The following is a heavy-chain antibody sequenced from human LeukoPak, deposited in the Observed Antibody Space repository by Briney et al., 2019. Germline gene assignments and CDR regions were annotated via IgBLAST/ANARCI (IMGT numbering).Heavy chain of an antibody. V-gene: IGHV4-59*12. CDR3: ARNAGNSDVDF. Sequence: SETLSLTCTVSGGSISSYYWSWIRQPPGKGLEWIGYIYYSGSTNYNPSLKSRVTISVDKSSNQFSLKLNSVTAADTAVYYCARNAGNSDVDFWGQGTLVTVSS. D-gene: IGHD4-23*01. J-gene: IGHJ4*02. CDR1: GGSISSYY. CDR2: IYYSGST.